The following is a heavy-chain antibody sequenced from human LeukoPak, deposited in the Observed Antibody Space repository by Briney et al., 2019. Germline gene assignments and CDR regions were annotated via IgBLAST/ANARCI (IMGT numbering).Heavy chain of an antibody. CDR3: AKDWVVRGVISY. CDR2: ISYDGNNK. J-gene: IGHJ4*02. CDR1: GFTFSNYA. Sequence: GGSLRLSCAASGFTFSNYAMNWVRQAPGKGLEWVAGISYDGNNKYYAESVKGRFTISRDNSKNTLYLQMNSLRAEDTAVYYCAKDWVVRGVISYWGQGTLVTVSS. V-gene: IGHV3-30*18. D-gene: IGHD3-10*01.